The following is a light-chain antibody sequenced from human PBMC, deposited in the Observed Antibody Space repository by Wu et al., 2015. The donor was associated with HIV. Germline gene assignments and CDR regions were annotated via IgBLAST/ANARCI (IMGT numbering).Light chain of an antibody. Sequence: EIVLTQSPGTLSLSPGERATLSCRASQSVSSNSIVWYQQKPGQAPRLLIYGASSRATGIPDRFSGSGSGTGFTLTISRLEPEDFAVYYCQQYGSSPITFGQGTRLEIK. CDR1: QSVSSNS. CDR2: GAS. J-gene: IGKJ5*01. CDR3: QQYGSSPIT. V-gene: IGKV3-20*01.